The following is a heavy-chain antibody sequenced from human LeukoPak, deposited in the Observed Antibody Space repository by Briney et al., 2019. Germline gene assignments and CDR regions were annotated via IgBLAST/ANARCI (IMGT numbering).Heavy chain of an antibody. CDR1: GYTFTSYG. D-gene: IGHD3-10*01. V-gene: IGHV1-18*01. CDR2: ISAYNGNT. J-gene: IGHJ4*02. CDR3: ARSITMVRGVQYYFDY. Sequence: ASVKVSCKASGYTFTSYGISWVRQAPGQGLEWMGWISAYNGNTNYAQKLQGRVTMTTDTSTSTAYMELRSLRSDDTAVYYCARSITMVRGVQYYFDYWGQGTLVTVSS.